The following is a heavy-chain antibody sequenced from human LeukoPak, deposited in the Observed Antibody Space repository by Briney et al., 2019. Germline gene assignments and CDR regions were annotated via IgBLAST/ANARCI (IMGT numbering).Heavy chain of an antibody. CDR2: IIPILGIA. V-gene: IGHV1-69*04. Sequence: GSSVKVSCKASGGTFSSYAISWVRQAPGQGLEWMGRIIPILGIANYAQKFQGRVTITADKSTSTAYMELSSLRSEDTAVYYCARGEIAAAGTGRDYWGQGTLVTVSS. J-gene: IGHJ4*02. CDR3: ARGEIAAAGTGRDY. D-gene: IGHD6-13*01. CDR1: GGTFSSYA.